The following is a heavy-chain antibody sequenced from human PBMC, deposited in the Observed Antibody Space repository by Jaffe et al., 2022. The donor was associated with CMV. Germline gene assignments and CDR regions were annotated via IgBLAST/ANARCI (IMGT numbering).Heavy chain of an antibody. CDR3: ARGIVAAAGDGGYYFDY. CDR2: IYYSGST. Sequence: QVQLQESGPGLVKPSETLSLTCTVSGGSISSYYWSWIRQPPGKGLEWIGYIYYSGSTNYNPSLKSRVTISVDTSKNQFSLKLSSVTAADTAVYYCARGIVAAAGDGGYYFDYWGQGTLVTVSS. J-gene: IGHJ4*02. CDR1: GGSISSYY. D-gene: IGHD6-13*01. V-gene: IGHV4-59*01.